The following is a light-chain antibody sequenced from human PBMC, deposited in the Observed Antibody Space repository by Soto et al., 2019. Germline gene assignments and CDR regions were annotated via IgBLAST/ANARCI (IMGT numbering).Light chain of an antibody. CDR3: QQYGSSPST. V-gene: IGKV3-20*01. CDR1: QSVYSSS. Sequence: EIVLTQSPGTLSLSPGERATLSCRASQSVYSSSLAWYEQKPGQAPRLLIYGVSIRATGIPDRFSGSGSGTDFTLTISRLEPEDCAVYYCQQYGSSPSTFGQGTKVEIK. J-gene: IGKJ2*01. CDR2: GVS.